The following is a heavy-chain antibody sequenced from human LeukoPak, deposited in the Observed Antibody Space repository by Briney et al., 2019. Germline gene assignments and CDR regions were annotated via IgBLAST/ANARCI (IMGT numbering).Heavy chain of an antibody. D-gene: IGHD5-24*01. V-gene: IGHV4-59*01. J-gene: IGHJ4*02. CDR1: VASLSSYY. CDR2: ISYSGST. CDR3: VRGAGWLPDY. Sequence: SETLSLTCTVSVASLSSYYCSWISQSPGKGLEWIGLISYSGSTKYNSSLESRVTISTDTSKSQWSLKLSSVTAADTAVYYCVRGAGWLPDYWGQGTLVTVSS.